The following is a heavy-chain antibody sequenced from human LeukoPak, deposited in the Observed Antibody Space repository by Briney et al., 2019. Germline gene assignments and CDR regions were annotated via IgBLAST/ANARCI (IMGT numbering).Heavy chain of an antibody. CDR2: ISGSGGST. CDR1: GFTFSSYA. V-gene: IGHV3-23*01. Sequence: PGGSLRLSCAASGFTFSSYAMSWVRQAPGKGLEWVSAISGSGGSTYYADSVKGRFTISRDDSKNTLYLQMNTLRVEDTAIYYCAKSSVALDYFNYWGQGTLVTVSS. J-gene: IGHJ4*01. D-gene: IGHD2-15*01. CDR3: AKSSVALDYFNY.